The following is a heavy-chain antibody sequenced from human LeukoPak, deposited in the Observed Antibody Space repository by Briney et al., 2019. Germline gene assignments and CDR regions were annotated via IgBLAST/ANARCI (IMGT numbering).Heavy chain of an antibody. Sequence: GGSLRLSCAASGFTFSSYAVHWVRQAPGKGLEWVAVISYDGSNKYYADSVKGRFTISRDNAKNSLSLQMNSLRAEDTAVYFCARDRSGYYDNSGYYYDANAFDIWGQGTMVTVSS. CDR3: ARDRSGYYDNSGYYYDANAFDI. J-gene: IGHJ3*02. D-gene: IGHD3-22*01. CDR2: ISYDGSNK. V-gene: IGHV3-30*04. CDR1: GFTFSSYA.